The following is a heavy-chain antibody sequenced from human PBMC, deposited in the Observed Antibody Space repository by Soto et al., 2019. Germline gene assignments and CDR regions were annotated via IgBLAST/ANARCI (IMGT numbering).Heavy chain of an antibody. Sequence: PGESLKISCKGSGYSFTNYWIAWVRQMPGKGLEWRGIIYPGDSDTRYSPSCQGQVTISADKSISTAYLQWRSLRASDTAMYYCARPRSGSYRLDYYGMDVWGQGTTVTVSS. J-gene: IGHJ6*02. CDR1: GYSFTNYW. CDR2: IYPGDSDT. CDR3: ARPRSGSYRLDYYGMDV. V-gene: IGHV5-51*01. D-gene: IGHD3-10*01.